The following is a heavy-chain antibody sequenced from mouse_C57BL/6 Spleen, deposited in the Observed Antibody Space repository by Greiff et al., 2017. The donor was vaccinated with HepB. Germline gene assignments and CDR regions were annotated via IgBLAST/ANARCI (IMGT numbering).Heavy chain of an antibody. J-gene: IGHJ4*01. Sequence: EVQLQESGPELVKPGASVKIPCKASGYTFTDYNMDWVKQSHGKSLEWIGDINPNNGGTIYNQKFKGKATLTVDKSSSTAYMELRSLTSEDTAVYYCARVIYYDPYYYAMDYWGQGTSVTVSS. V-gene: IGHV1-18*01. CDR2: INPNNGGT. D-gene: IGHD2-4*01. CDR1: GYTFTDYN. CDR3: ARVIYYDPYYYAMDY.